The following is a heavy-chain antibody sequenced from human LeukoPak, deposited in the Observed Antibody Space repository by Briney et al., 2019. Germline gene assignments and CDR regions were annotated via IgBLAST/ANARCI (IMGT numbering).Heavy chain of an antibody. V-gene: IGHV4-59*01. CDR2: IYYSGST. CDR1: GGSISSYY. J-gene: IGHJ4*02. D-gene: IGHD3-10*01. CDR3: ARAQWFGEFPDY. Sequence: PSETLSLTCTVSGGSISSYYWSWIRQPPGKGLEWIGYIYYSGSTNYNPSLKSRVTISVDTSKNQFSLKLSSVTAADTAVYYCARAQWFGEFPDYWGQGTLVTVSS.